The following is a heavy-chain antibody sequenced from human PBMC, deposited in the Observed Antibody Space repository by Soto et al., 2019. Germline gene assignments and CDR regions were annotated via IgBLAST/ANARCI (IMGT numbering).Heavy chain of an antibody. Sequence: GGSLRLSCVASGFTFSSYGMHWVRQAPGKGLEWVAVISYDGSNKYYADSVKGRFTISRDNSKNTLYLQMNSLRAEDTAVYYCAKNGYCSSTSCWSDYWGQGTLVTVSS. J-gene: IGHJ4*02. CDR2: ISYDGSNK. CDR1: GFTFSSYG. V-gene: IGHV3-30*18. D-gene: IGHD2-2*01. CDR3: AKNGYCSSTSCWSDY.